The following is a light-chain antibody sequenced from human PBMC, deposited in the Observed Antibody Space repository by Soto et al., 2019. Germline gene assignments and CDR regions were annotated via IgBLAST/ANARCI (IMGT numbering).Light chain of an antibody. V-gene: IGKV3-20*01. J-gene: IGKJ1*01. Sequence: EIVLTQSPSTLSLSPGERATLSCGASQSVSSSYLAWYQQKPGQAPRLLVYGASSRASGIPDRFNGSGSGTDFTLTITRLEPEDFAVYYCQQYGSSPQTFAQGTKVDIK. CDR1: QSVSSSY. CDR2: GAS. CDR3: QQYGSSPQT.